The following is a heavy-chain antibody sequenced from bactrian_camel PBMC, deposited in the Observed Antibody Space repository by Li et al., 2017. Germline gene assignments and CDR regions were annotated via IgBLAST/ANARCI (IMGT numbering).Heavy chain of an antibody. CDR1: GFTFSRSA. J-gene: IGHJ4*01. V-gene: IGHV3S40*01. Sequence: VQLVESGGGLVQPGGSLRLSCAASGFTFSRSAMSWVRQAPGKEREGVATIYKETDTTYYADSVRGRFTISKDSAKNTVYLQMNSLKPEDTAMYYCAADFRGYCSRSLLGSEMQGYKYWGRGTQVTVS. D-gene: IGHD3*01. CDR2: IYKETDTT. CDR3: AADFRGYCSRSLLGSEMQGYKY.